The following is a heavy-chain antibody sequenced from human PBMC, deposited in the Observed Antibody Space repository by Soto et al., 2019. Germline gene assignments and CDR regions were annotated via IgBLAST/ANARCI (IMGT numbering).Heavy chain of an antibody. D-gene: IGHD1-26*01. V-gene: IGHV4-34*01. Sequence: QVQLQQWGAGLLKPSETLSLTCAVYGKSLSGYYWSWIRQPPGKALEWIGEINHSGNTNYSPSLQSRVTISVDTSKNQLFLNLRSVTAADTAMYYCARHHVRGRTIAGAAEFWGQGTLVTVSS. CDR1: GKSLSGYY. J-gene: IGHJ4*02. CDR3: ARHHVRGRTIAGAAEF. CDR2: INHSGNT.